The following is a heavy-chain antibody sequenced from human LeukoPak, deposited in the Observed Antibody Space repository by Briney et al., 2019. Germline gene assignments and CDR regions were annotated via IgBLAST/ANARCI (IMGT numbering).Heavy chain of an antibody. CDR3: TRGWEADRDGAFDV. CDR2: MNPNSGDT. J-gene: IGHJ3*01. V-gene: IGHV1-8*01. Sequence: GASVKVSCKASGYTFTSLDINWVRQAAGQGLEWMGWMNPNSGDTGSAQKFQGRVTMTGDTSTSTAYMELSSLRSEDTAVYYCTRGWEADRDGAFDVWGQGTKVTVSS. D-gene: IGHD1-26*01. CDR1: GYTFTSLD.